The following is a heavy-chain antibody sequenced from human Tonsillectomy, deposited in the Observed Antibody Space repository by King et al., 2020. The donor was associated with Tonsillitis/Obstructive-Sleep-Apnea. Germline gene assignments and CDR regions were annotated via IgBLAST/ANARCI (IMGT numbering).Heavy chain of an antibody. CDR1: GGSFSGYY. V-gene: IGHV4-34*01. CDR3: AGVGCSGGSCPEDY. CDR2: INHSGST. Sequence: VQLQQWGAGLLKPSETLSLTCAVYGGSFSGYYWSWIRQPPGKGLEWIGEINHSGSTNYNPSLKSRVTISVDTSKNQFSLKLSSVTAADTAVYYCAGVGCSGGSCPEDYWGQGTLVTVSS. D-gene: IGHD2-15*01. J-gene: IGHJ4*02.